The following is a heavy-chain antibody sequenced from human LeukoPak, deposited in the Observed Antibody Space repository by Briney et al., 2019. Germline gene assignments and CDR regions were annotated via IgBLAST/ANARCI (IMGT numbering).Heavy chain of an antibody. CDR3: ANGYCSGSSCHDVFDI. D-gene: IGHD2-2*01. CDR1: GFTFSSYA. J-gene: IGHJ3*02. V-gene: IGHV3-23*01. CDR2: ISGSGGST. Sequence: GGSLRLSCAASGFTFSSYAMSWVRQAPGKGLEWVSAISGSGGSTYSADSVRGRFTISRDNSKNTMYLQMNSLRADDTAVYYCANGYCSGSSCHDVFDIWGQGTMVAVSS.